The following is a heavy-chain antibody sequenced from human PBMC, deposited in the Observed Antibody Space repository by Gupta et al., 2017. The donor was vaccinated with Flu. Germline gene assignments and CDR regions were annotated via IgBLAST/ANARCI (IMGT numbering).Heavy chain of an antibody. D-gene: IGHD4-17*01. Sequence: YWGWIRQPPGKGLEWIGSIYYSGSTYYNPSLKSRVTISVDTSKNQFSLKLSSVTAADTAVYYCARQTATTVHLIIHWYFDLWGRGTLVTVSS. CDR3: ARQTATTVHLIIHWYFDL. CDR1: Y. CDR2: IYYSGST. V-gene: IGHV4-39*01. J-gene: IGHJ2*01.